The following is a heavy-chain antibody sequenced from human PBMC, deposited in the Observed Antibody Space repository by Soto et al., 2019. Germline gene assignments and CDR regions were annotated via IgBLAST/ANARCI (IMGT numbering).Heavy chain of an antibody. J-gene: IGHJ1*01. V-gene: IGHV2-26*01. CDR1: GFSLSNGRMG. D-gene: IGHD5-18*01. CDR2: IFSGDEK. CDR3: ARMGYSYGYVAEYFQH. Sequence: QVTLKESGPVLVKPTETLTLTCTVSGFSLSNGRMGVSWIRQPPGKALEWLAHIFSGDEKSYSTSLKSRLTISKDTSKSQVVLIMTNMDPVDTATYYCARMGYSYGYVAEYFQHWGQGTLVTVSS.